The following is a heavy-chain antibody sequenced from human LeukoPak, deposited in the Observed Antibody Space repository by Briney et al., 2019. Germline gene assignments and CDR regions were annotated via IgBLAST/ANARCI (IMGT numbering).Heavy chain of an antibody. CDR2: ISGSGGST. J-gene: IGHJ4*02. Sequence: GGSLRLSCAASGFTFSSYAMSWVRQAPGKGLEWVSAISGSGGSTYHADSVKGRFTISRDNSKNTLYLQMNSLRAEDTAVYYCAKGLVRFLEWAYYFDYWGQGTLVTVSS. CDR1: GFTFSSYA. V-gene: IGHV3-23*01. D-gene: IGHD3-3*01. CDR3: AKGLVRFLEWAYYFDY.